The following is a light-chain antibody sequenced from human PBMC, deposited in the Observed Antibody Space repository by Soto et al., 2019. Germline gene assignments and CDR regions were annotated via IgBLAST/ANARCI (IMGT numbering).Light chain of an antibody. Sequence: QSALTQPASVSGSPGQSVTIFCTGTNSDVGSYNLVSWYQQHPGKAPKLMIYEGSKRPSGVSNRFSGSKSGNTASLTISGLQAEDEADYYCCSYAGSSTFVFGTGTKVTVL. CDR2: EGS. V-gene: IGLV2-23*01. J-gene: IGLJ1*01. CDR3: CSYAGSSTFV. CDR1: NSDVGSYNL.